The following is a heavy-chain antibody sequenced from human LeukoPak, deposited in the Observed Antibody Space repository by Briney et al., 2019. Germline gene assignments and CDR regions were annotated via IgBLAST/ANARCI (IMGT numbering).Heavy chain of an antibody. D-gene: IGHD3-10*01. CDR3: ARDRGSTAVVRGVNHC. J-gene: IGHJ4*02. V-gene: IGHV3-48*04. CDR2: ISRGSAKI. CDR1: GFTISTYF. Sequence: GGALRLSCEASGFTISTYFMNGVRQAPGRELEGVAHISRGSAKIYYADSVKGRFTIYRNNAESSLYIQMSSLRAEDTAVYYCARDRGSTAVVRGVNHCWGEGTLVTVHS.